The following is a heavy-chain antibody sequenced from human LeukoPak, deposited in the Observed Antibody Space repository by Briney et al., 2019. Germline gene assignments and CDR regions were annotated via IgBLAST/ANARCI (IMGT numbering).Heavy chain of an antibody. Sequence: SETLSLTCTVSGGSISSYYWSWIRQPPGKGLEWIGYIYYSGSTNYNPSLKSRVTISVDTSKNQFSLKLSSVTAADTAVYYCARDRDYGDYVRYYYYYGMDVWGQGTTVTVSS. D-gene: IGHD4-17*01. J-gene: IGHJ6*02. CDR3: ARDRDYGDYVRYYYYYGMDV. CDR1: GGSISSYY. V-gene: IGHV4-59*01. CDR2: IYYSGST.